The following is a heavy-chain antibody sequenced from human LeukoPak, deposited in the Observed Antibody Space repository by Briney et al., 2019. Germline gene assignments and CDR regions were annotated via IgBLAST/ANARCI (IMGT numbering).Heavy chain of an antibody. CDR1: GGSFSSYY. V-gene: IGHV4-59*01. CDR3: ARTIVGLYYFDY. D-gene: IGHD1-26*01. CDR2: IYYSGST. Sequence: SETLSLTCTVSGGSFSSYYWSWIRQPPGKGLEWIGYIYYSGSTDYNPSLKSRVTISVDTSKNQFSLQLSSVTAADTAVYYCARTIVGLYYFDYWGQGTRVTVSS. J-gene: IGHJ4*02.